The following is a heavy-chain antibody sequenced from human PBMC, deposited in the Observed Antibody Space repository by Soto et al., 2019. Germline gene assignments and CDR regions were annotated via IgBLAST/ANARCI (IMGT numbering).Heavy chain of an antibody. Sequence: QVQLVESGGGVVQPGRTLRLSCAASGFTFSSYGMHWVRQAPGKGLEWVAVISYDGSNKYYADSVKGRFTISRDNSKNTLYLQMNSLRAEDTAVYYCAKESPGPFDYDYGDYVLRPGYYMDVWGKGTTVTVSS. J-gene: IGHJ6*03. CDR2: ISYDGSNK. D-gene: IGHD4-17*01. V-gene: IGHV3-30*18. CDR1: GFTFSSYG. CDR3: AKESPGPFDYDYGDYVLRPGYYMDV.